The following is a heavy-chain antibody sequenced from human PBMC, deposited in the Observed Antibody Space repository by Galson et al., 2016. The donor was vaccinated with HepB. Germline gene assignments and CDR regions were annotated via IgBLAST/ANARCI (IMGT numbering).Heavy chain of an antibody. CDR1: GFTFSNYA. J-gene: IGHJ4*02. CDR2: ISGNGGRI. V-gene: IGHV3-23*01. CDR3: AKGGNTAAAICRRHSSFDY. Sequence: SLRLSCAASGFTFSNYAMNWVRQAPGKGLEWVSSISGNGGRIYYADSVKGRFTISRDNSKNTLSLEMNSLRAEDTAVYYCAKGGNTAAAICRRHSSFDYSGQGTLVTVSS. D-gene: IGHD2-2*01.